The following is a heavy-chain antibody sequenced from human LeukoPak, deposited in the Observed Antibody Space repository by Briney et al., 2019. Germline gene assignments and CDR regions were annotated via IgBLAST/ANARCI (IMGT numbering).Heavy chain of an antibody. V-gene: IGHV3-23*01. CDR1: GFTFRSYD. D-gene: IGHD6-19*01. CDR2: ISGSGGST. Sequence: GGSLRLSCAASGFTFRSYDMTWVRQAPGKGLEWISAISGSGGSTHYADSVKGRFTISRDNSKNTLYLQMNSLRAEDTAVYYCAKGTSIAVAGDDAFDIWAQGTMVTVSS. CDR3: AKGTSIAVAGDDAFDI. J-gene: IGHJ3*02.